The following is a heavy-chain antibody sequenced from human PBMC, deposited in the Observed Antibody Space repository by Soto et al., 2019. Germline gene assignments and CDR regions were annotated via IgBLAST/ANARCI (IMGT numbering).Heavy chain of an antibody. D-gene: IGHD2-21*01. Sequence: PGGSLRLSCAASGFTFSTYAMSWVRQAPGKGLEWTSNIRGSNGRIDYADSVKGRFTISRDNSKNTLYLEMNSLRAEDTAVYYCAKDFGDPYAFDIWGQGAMVTVSS. CDR1: GFTFSTYA. V-gene: IGHV3-23*01. J-gene: IGHJ3*02. CDR3: AKDFGDPYAFDI. CDR2: IRGSNGRI.